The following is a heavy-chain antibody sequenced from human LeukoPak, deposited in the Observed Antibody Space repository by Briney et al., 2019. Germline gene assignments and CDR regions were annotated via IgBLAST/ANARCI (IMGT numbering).Heavy chain of an antibody. J-gene: IGHJ4*02. V-gene: IGHV4-34*01. CDR2: INHSGST. Sequence: SETLSLTCAVYGGSFSGYYWSWIRQPPGKGLEWIGEINHSGSTNYNPSLKSRVTISVDTSKNQFSLKLSSVTAADTAVYYCARGSAQRGGFDYWGQGTLVTVPS. D-gene: IGHD3-16*01. CDR3: ARGSAQRGGFDY. CDR1: GGSFSGYY.